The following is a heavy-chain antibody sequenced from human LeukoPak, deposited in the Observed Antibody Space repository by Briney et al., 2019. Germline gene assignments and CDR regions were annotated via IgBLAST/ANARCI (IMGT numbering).Heavy chain of an antibody. J-gene: IGHJ4*02. CDR1: GFSFADYA. Sequence: PGRSLRLSCAASGFSFADYAMHWVRQAPGKGLEWVSGISWNSGGIGYADSVKGRFTISRDNAKNSLYLQMDSLRPEDTALYYCTKDAPPTDWGQGTLVTVSS. CDR2: ISWNSGGI. CDR3: TKDAPPTD. V-gene: IGHV3-9*01.